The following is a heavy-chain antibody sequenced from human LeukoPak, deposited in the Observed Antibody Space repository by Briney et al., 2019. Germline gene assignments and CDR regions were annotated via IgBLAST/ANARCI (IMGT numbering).Heavy chain of an antibody. Sequence: QPGGSLRLSCAASGFTFSSYAVHWVRQAPGKGLEWVAVISYDGSNKYYADSVKGRFTISRDNSKNTLYLQMNSLRAEDTAVYYCARDSDYYYYGMDVWGQGTTVTVSS. D-gene: IGHD3-10*01. CDR3: ARDSDYYYYGMDV. CDR1: GFTFSSYA. J-gene: IGHJ6*02. CDR2: ISYDGSNK. V-gene: IGHV3-30-3*01.